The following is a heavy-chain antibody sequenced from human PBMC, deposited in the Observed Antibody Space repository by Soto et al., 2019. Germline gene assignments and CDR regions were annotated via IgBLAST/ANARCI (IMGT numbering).Heavy chain of an antibody. V-gene: IGHV1-58*01. J-gene: IGHJ4*02. CDR3: AALYGGYEPFGY. CDR2: IVVGSGNT. CDR1: GFTFSSSA. D-gene: IGHD5-12*01. Sequence: SVKVSCKASGFTFSSSAVQWLRQARGQRLEWIGCIVVGSGNTNYAQKFEERVNITRDMSTSTAYMELSILRSEDTAVYYCAALYGGYEPFGYWGQGPLVTVSS.